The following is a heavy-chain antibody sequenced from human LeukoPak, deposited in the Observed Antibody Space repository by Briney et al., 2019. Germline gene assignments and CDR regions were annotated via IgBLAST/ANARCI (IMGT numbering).Heavy chain of an antibody. D-gene: IGHD4-17*01. CDR3: ARQSPGLTVIDY. Sequence: KPSETLSLTCTVSGGSISSSSYYWGWIRQPPGKGLEWIGSIYYSGSTYYNPSLKSRVTISVDTSKNQFSLKLSSVTAADTAVYYCARQSPGLTVIDYWGQGTLVTVSS. J-gene: IGHJ4*02. CDR2: IYYSGST. V-gene: IGHV4-39*01. CDR1: GGSISSSSYY.